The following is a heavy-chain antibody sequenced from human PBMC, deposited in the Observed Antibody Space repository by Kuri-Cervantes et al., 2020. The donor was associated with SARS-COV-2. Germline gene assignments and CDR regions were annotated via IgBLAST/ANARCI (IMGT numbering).Heavy chain of an antibody. CDR3: ARGGPITIFGVVTKRFDY. CDR1: GFTFSSYA. Sequence: GESLKISCSDSGFTFSSYAMHWVRQAPGKGLEYVSAISSNGGSTYYADSVKGRFTISRDNSKNTLYLQMSSLRAEDTAVYYCARGGPITIFGVVTKRFDYWGQGTLVTVSS. D-gene: IGHD3-3*01. J-gene: IGHJ4*02. CDR2: ISSNGGST. V-gene: IGHV3-64D*08.